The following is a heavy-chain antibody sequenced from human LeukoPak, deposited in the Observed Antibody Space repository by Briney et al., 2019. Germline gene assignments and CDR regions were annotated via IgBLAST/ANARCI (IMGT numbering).Heavy chain of an antibody. CDR2: AYYSGST. CDR3: ARGATISETGYFDF. V-gene: IGHV4-31*01. D-gene: IGHD5-24*01. Sequence: PSETLSLTCTVSGGSITNGDYFWGWIRQHPGKGPEWIGHAYYSGSTYYSPSLKSQLTISMDTSKNQFSLKVISVTAADTAVYYCARGATISETGYFDFWGQGTLVTVSS. CDR1: GGSITNGDYF. J-gene: IGHJ4*03.